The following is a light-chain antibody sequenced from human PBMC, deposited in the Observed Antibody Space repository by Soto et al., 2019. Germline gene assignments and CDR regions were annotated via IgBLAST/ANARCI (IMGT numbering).Light chain of an antibody. Sequence: DIQMTQSPSTLSTYIGETVTITCRASQRINSWLAWYRQKPGQAPRLLIYKASILESGVPSRFSGRGAVTEFTLTISNLQPDDFATYYCQQYDAYTQIACGQGTRLEIQ. CDR1: QRINSW. CDR2: KAS. J-gene: IGKJ5*01. CDR3: QQYDAYTQIA. V-gene: IGKV1-5*03.